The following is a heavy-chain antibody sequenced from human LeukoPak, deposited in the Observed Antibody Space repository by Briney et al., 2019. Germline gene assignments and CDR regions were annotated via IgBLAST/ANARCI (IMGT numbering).Heavy chain of an antibody. CDR3: AHIPRLRTTDYYYYGMDV. Sequence: SGPTLVKPTQTLTLTCTFSGFSLSTSGVGVGWIRQPPGKALEWLALIYWNDDKRYSPSLKSRLTITKDTSKNQVVLTMTNMDPVDTATYYCAHIPRLRTTDYYYYGMDVWGQGTTVTVSS. CDR2: IYWNDDK. J-gene: IGHJ6*02. CDR1: GFSLSTSGVG. V-gene: IGHV2-5*01. D-gene: IGHD1-14*01.